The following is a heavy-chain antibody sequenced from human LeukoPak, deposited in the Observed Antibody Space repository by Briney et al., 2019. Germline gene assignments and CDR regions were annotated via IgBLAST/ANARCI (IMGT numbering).Heavy chain of an antibody. CDR1: GFTVSSNY. CDR3: ARGLDYGDYFDY. CDR2: INSGGST. D-gene: IGHD4-17*01. Sequence: GGSLRLSCAASGFTVSSNYMSWVRQAPGKGLEWVSVINSGGSTYYADSVKGRFTISRDNSKNTLFLQMNSLRAEDTAVYYCARGLDYGDYFDYWGQGTLVTVSS. J-gene: IGHJ4*02. V-gene: IGHV3-66*01.